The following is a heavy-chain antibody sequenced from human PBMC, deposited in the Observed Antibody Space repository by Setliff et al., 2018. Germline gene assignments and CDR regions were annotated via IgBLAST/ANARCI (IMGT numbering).Heavy chain of an antibody. J-gene: IGHJ5*01. CDR3: ATGPRDNRNFLNWLGS. CDR1: GITFKNAW. CDR2: IKSSTEDAST. V-gene: IGHV3-15*01. D-gene: IGHD3-3*01. Sequence: GESLKISCAASGITFKNAWMTWVRQAPGKGLEWVGRIKSSTEDASTDLAAAVKGRFTMSRDDSRNTVYLQMSSLKSEDTALYFCATGPRDNRNFLNWLGSWGQGTLVTVSS.